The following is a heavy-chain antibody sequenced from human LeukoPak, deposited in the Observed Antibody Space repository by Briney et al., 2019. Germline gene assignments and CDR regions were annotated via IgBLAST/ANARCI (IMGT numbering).Heavy chain of an antibody. Sequence: SETLSLTCTVSGGSISSHYWSWIRQPPGKGLEWIGYIYYSGSTNYNPSLKSRVTISVDTSKNQFSLKLSSVTAADTAVYYCARGGYRGGASPFDYWGQGTLVTVSS. CDR3: ARGGYRGGASPFDY. V-gene: IGHV4-59*11. D-gene: IGHD2-15*01. CDR1: GGSISSHY. CDR2: IYYSGST. J-gene: IGHJ4*02.